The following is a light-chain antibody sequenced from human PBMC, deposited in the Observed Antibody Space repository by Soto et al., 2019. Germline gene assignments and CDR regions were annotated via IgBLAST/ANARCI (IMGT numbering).Light chain of an antibody. J-gene: IGLJ1*01. Sequence: QSVLTQPPSVSGAPGQRVTISCTGSSSNIGAGYDVHWYQQLPGTAPKLLIYGNSNRSSGVPDRFSGSKSGTSASLAITGLQAEDEADYYCKSYDSSLSGSYVFGTGTKVTV. CDR1: SSNIGAGYD. V-gene: IGLV1-40*01. CDR3: KSYDSSLSGSYV. CDR2: GNS.